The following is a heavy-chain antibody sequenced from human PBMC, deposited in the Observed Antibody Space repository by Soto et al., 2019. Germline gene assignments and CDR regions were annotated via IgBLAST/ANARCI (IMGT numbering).Heavy chain of an antibody. CDR1: GYSFTSYW. D-gene: IGHD4-17*01. CDR2: IYPGDSDT. V-gene: IGHV5-51*01. Sequence: PGESLKISCKGSGYSFTSYWIGWARQMPGKGLEWMGIIYPGDSDTRYSPSFQGQVTISADKSISTAYLQWSSLKASDTAMYYCARLGGDYYYYYGMDVWGQGTTVTVSS. CDR3: ARLGGDYYYYYGMDV. J-gene: IGHJ6*02.